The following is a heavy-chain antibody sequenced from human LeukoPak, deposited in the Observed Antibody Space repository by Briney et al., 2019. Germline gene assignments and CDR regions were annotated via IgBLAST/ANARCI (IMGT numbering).Heavy chain of an antibody. CDR3: ARGVEPLAANTLAY. CDR2: LYSDGNT. Sequence: GGSLRLSCAASGFTVITNDMTWVRQAPGTGLECVSVLYSDGNTKYADSVQGRFTISRDNSKNTLYLEMNSLSPDDTAVYYCARGVEPLAANTLAYWGQGTLVTVSS. J-gene: IGHJ4*02. V-gene: IGHV3-53*01. CDR1: GFTVITND. D-gene: IGHD1-14*01.